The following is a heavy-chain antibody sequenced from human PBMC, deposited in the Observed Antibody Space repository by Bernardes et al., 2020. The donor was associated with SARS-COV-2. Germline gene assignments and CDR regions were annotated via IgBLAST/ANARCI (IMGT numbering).Heavy chain of an antibody. D-gene: IGHD3-9*01. Sequence: GGSLRLSCAASGFTFSSYAMSWVRQAPGKGLEWVSAISGSGGSTYYADSVKGRFTISRDNSKNTLYLQMNSLRAEDTAVYYCAKFETDVLRYFDWPYWGQGTLVTVSS. V-gene: IGHV3-23*01. CDR3: AKFETDVLRYFDWPY. J-gene: IGHJ4*02. CDR1: GFTFSSYA. CDR2: ISGSGGST.